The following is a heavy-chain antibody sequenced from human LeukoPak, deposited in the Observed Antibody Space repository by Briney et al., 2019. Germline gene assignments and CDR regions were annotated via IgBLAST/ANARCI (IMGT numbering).Heavy chain of an antibody. V-gene: IGHV1-18*01. D-gene: IGHD3-22*01. CDR2: ISAYNGNT. J-gene: IGHJ4*02. CDR3: ARDKKRDHYYDSSGYPYYFDY. CDR1: GYTFTSYG. Sequence: GASVKVSCKASGYTFTSYGISWVRQAPGQGLEWMGWISAYNGNTNYAQKLQGRVTMTTDTSTSTAYMELRSLRSDDTAVYYCARDKKRDHYYDSSGYPYYFDYWGQGTLVTVSS.